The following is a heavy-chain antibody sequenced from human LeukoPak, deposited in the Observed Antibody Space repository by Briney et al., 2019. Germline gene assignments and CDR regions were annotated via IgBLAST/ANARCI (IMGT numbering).Heavy chain of an antibody. J-gene: IGHJ4*02. CDR3: ARETRYSSGSTDY. D-gene: IGHD6-19*01. V-gene: IGHV1-18*01. CDR1: GDTFTSYD. CDR2: ISAYNGNT. Sequence: ASERVSCKASGDTFTSYDINWVRQAPGQGLEWMGWISAYNGNTNYAQKLQGRVTMTTDTSTSTAYMELRSLRSDDTAVYYCARETRYSSGSTDYCGQGTLVTVSS.